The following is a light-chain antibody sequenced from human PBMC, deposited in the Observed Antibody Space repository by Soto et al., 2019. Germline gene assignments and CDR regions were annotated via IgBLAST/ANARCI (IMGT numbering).Light chain of an antibody. CDR1: SSNIGSNY. CDR2: RDN. Sequence: QSVLTQPPSASGTPGQTVILSCSGSSSNIGSNYVYWYQQLPGTAPKLLIYRDNQRPSGVPDRFSGSKSDTSASLAIRGLRSEDEADYYCSEWDDSLRGWVFGEGTKLTVL. V-gene: IGLV1-47*01. CDR3: SEWDDSLRGWV. J-gene: IGLJ3*02.